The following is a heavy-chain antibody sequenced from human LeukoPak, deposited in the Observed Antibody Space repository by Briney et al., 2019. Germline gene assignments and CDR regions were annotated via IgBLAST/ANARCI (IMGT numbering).Heavy chain of an antibody. CDR3: ARMATEWTNAFDI. CDR1: GGTFSSYA. D-gene: IGHD5-24*01. J-gene: IGHJ3*02. Sequence: ASVKVSCKASGGTFSSYAISWVRQAPGQGLEWMGGMIPMFGTASYARKFQDRVTITTDASTSTAYMDLSSLRSEDTAVYYCARMATEWTNAFDIWGQGTMVTVSS. V-gene: IGHV1-69*05. CDR2: MIPMFGTA.